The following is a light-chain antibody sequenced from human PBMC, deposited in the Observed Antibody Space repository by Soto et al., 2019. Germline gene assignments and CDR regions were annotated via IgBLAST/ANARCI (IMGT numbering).Light chain of an antibody. Sequence: EIVLTQSPGTLSWSPGERATLSCRASQSVSRNYLAWYQQKPGQAPRLLIYGASSRANGIPDRFSGSGSGTEFTLTIDRLEPEDFAVYYCQQYATSASLTFGPGTIVDI. CDR1: QSVSRNY. CDR2: GAS. CDR3: QQYATSASLT. J-gene: IGKJ3*01. V-gene: IGKV3-20*01.